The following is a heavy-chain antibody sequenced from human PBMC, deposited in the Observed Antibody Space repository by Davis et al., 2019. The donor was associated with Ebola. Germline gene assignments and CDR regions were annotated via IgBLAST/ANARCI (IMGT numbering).Heavy chain of an antibody. V-gene: IGHV4-61*05. J-gene: IGHJ4*02. CDR2: IYYSGST. D-gene: IGHD6-13*01. Sequence: PSETLSLTCTVSGGSISSSSYYWSWIRQPPGKGLEWIGYIYYSGSTNYNPSLKSLVTISVDTSKNQFSLKLISVTAADTAVYYCVLFSHLAAASNYDYWGQGTLVTVSS. CDR3: VLFSHLAAASNYDY. CDR1: GGSISSSSYY.